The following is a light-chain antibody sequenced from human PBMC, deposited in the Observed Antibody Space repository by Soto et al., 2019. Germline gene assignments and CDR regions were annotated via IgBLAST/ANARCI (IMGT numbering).Light chain of an antibody. CDR2: VAS. J-gene: IGKJ2*01. CDR1: QSISTS. CDR3: QQSYSTPYT. V-gene: IGKV1-39*01. Sequence: DIQMTQSPSSLSASVGDRVTIACRASQSISTSLNWYQQNPGKAPKLLIYVASSLQSGVPSRFSGSGSVTDFTLTISSLQPEDFAPYFCQQSYSTPYTFGQETKLEIK.